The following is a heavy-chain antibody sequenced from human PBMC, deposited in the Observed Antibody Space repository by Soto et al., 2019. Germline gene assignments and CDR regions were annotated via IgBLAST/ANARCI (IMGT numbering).Heavy chain of an antibody. CDR3: ARDSRRDYYDSSDDAFDI. CDR2: ISAYNGNT. V-gene: IGHV1-18*04. Sequence: QVQLVQSGAEVKKPGASVKVSCKASGYTFTSYGISWVRQAPGQGLEWMGWISAYNGNTNYAQKLQGRVTMTTDTSTSTAYMELRSLRSDDTAVYYCARDSRRDYYDSSDDAFDIWGQGTMATVSS. CDR1: GYTFTSYG. J-gene: IGHJ3*02. D-gene: IGHD3-22*01.